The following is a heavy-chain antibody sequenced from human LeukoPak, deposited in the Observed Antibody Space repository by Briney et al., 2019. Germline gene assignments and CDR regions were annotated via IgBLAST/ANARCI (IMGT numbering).Heavy chain of an antibody. CDR3: ARARYEFSAGMDV. J-gene: IGHJ6*02. D-gene: IGHD5-12*01. CDR1: GFTFSSYA. Sequence: PGGSLRLSCAASGFTFSSYAMHWVRQAPGKGLEWVAVIPYDGSNKYYADSVKGRFTISRDNSKNTLYLQMNSLRAEDTAVYYCARARYEFSAGMDVWGQGTTVTVSS. V-gene: IGHV3-30-3*01. CDR2: IPYDGSNK.